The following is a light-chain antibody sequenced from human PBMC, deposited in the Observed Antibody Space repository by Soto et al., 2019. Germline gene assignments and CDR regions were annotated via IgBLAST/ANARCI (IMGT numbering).Light chain of an antibody. CDR1: SSDVGDYNY. J-gene: IGLJ3*02. V-gene: IGLV2-14*01. Sequence: QSVLTQPASVSGSPGQSITISCTGTSSDVGDYNYVSWYQQHPGKAPKLMIYEVSNRPSGVSNRVSGSKSGNTASLTISGLQAEDEADYYCSSYTSSNTWVFGGGTKVTVL. CDR2: EVS. CDR3: SSYTSSNTWV.